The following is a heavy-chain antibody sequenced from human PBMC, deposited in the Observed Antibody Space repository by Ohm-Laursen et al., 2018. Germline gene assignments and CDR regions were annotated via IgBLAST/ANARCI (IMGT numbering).Heavy chain of an antibody. Sequence: SLRLSCAVSDFTVSGAWMSWVRQAPGKGLEWVGLIKRSSEGSTTHYAAPVKGRFAISRDDSENTLHLQIDSLKTEDTAIYYCTTHYKFWGQGTLVTVSS. D-gene: IGHD4-11*01. J-gene: IGHJ1*01. CDR1: DFTVSGAW. V-gene: IGHV3-15*01. CDR2: IKRSSEGSTT. CDR3: TTHYKF.